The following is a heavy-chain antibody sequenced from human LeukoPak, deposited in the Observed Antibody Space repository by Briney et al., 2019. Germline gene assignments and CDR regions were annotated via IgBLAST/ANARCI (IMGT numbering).Heavy chain of an antibody. Sequence: VASVRVSCKASGYTFIDFYIHWVRQAPGQGLARVGWINPKSGGTNYAQKFQGRVTMTRDTSINTTFMDLNSLTSDDTAVYYCTRGHDNTGYNYFDYWGQGTLVTVSS. CDR3: TRGHDNTGYNYFDY. D-gene: IGHD3-9*01. J-gene: IGHJ4*02. CDR1: GYTFIDFY. V-gene: IGHV1-2*02. CDR2: INPKSGGT.